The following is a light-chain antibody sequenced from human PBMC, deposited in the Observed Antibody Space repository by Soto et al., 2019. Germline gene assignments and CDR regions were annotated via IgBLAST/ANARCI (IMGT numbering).Light chain of an antibody. Sequence: QSALTQPPSASGSPGQSVTISCTGTSSDVGGYNYVSWYQQHPGKAPKLMIYEVTKRPSGVPDRFSGSKSGNTASLTVSGLQAEDEADYYGSSYAGSNNLAVFGTGTKVTVL. J-gene: IGLJ1*01. CDR2: EVT. CDR3: SSYAGSNNLAV. CDR1: SSDVGGYNY. V-gene: IGLV2-8*01.